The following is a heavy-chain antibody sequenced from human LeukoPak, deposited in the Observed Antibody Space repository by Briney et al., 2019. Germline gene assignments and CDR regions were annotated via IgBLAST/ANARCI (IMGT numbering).Heavy chain of an antibody. Sequence: GGSLRLSCAASGFTFSSYSMNWVRQAPGKGLEWVSSISSSSSYIYYADSVKGRFTISRDNAKNSLYLQMNSLRAEDTAVYYCARDYSSSWFTGYYYYYMDVWGKGTTVTVSS. J-gene: IGHJ6*03. D-gene: IGHD6-13*01. V-gene: IGHV3-21*01. CDR1: GFTFSSYS. CDR2: ISSSSSYI. CDR3: ARDYSSSWFTGYYYYYMDV.